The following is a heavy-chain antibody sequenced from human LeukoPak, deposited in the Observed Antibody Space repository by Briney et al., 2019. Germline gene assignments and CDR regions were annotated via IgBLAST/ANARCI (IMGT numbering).Heavy chain of an antibody. Sequence: GGSLRLSCAASGSTFSNAWMSWVRQAPGKGLEWVGRIKSKTDGGTTDYAAPVKGRFTISRDDSKNTLYLQMNSLKTEDTAVYYCTTNTENSSWYFMYYYYYMDVWGKGTTVTVSS. CDR1: GSTFSNAW. CDR3: TTNTENSSWYFMYYYYYMDV. J-gene: IGHJ6*03. V-gene: IGHV3-15*01. D-gene: IGHD6-13*01. CDR2: IKSKTDGGTT.